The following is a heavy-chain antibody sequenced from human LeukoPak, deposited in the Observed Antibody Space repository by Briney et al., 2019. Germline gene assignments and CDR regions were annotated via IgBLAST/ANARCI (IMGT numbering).Heavy chain of an antibody. Sequence: SETLSLTCTVSGYSISSGYYRGWIRQPPGKGLEWIGSIYHSGSTYYNPSLKSRVSISVDMSKNQFSLKLSSVTAADTAVYFCARGGYSGNYLVYDYWGQGTLVTVSS. D-gene: IGHD1-26*01. CDR1: GYSISSGYY. J-gene: IGHJ4*02. V-gene: IGHV4-38-2*02. CDR2: IYHSGST. CDR3: ARGGYSGNYLVYDY.